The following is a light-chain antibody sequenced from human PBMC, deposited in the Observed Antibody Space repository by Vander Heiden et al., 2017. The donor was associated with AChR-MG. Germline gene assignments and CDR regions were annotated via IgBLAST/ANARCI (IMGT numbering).Light chain of an antibody. J-gene: IGLJ1*01. CDR2: SDD. CDR1: SSNIGSNP. CDR3: ATWDDSLTAYF. V-gene: IGLV1-44*01. Sequence: QSVLAQPPSASGTPAQRVTVSPSGSSSNIGSNPVNWYQQVPGRAPKLLIHSDDHRPSGVPDRFAGSRSGTSASLAITGLQSEDEAVYYCATWDDSLTAYFFGPGTTVTVL.